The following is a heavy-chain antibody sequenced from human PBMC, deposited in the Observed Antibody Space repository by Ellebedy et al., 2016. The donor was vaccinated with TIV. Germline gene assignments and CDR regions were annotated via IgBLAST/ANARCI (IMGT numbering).Heavy chain of an antibody. CDR1: GFTFSSHA. J-gene: IGHJ6*02. Sequence: GESLKISXAASGFTFSSHAMSWVRQVPGKGLEWVSLIYSGGSTYYADSVKGRFTISRDNSKNTLYLQMNSLRAEDTAVYYCACRSQTGYYYYYSMDVWGQGTTVTVSS. D-gene: IGHD3-9*01. V-gene: IGHV3-53*01. CDR2: IYSGGST. CDR3: ACRSQTGYYYYYSMDV.